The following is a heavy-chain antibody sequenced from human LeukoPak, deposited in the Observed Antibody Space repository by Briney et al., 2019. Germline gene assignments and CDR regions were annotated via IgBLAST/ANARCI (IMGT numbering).Heavy chain of an antibody. V-gene: IGHV4-4*07. CDR2: IYTSGST. D-gene: IGHD6-19*01. CDR3: ARDGNSGWYFYYFDY. Sequence: SETLSLTCTVSGGSISSYYWSWIRQPPGKGLEWIGRIYTSGSTNYNPSLKSRVTMSVDTSKNQFSLKLSSVTAADTAVYYCARDGNSGWYFYYFDYWGQGTLVTVSS. J-gene: IGHJ4*02. CDR1: GGSISSYY.